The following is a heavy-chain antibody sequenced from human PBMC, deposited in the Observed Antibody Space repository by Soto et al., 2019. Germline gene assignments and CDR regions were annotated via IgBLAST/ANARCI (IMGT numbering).Heavy chain of an antibody. V-gene: IGHV3-7*01. CDR1: GFTFRNYW. D-gene: IGHD5-12*01. J-gene: IGHJ4*02. CDR3: ASMAI. Sequence: EVQLVESGGGLVQPGGSLRLSCAASGFTFRNYWMSWVRQAPGKGLEWVANIKQDGTEKNYVDSVRGRFTISRDNAKNSLDLQMNSLTAEDTAVYYCASMAIRGQGTLVTVSS. CDR2: IKQDGTEK.